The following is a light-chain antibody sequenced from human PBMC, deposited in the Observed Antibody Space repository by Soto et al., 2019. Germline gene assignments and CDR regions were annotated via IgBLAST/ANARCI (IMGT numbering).Light chain of an antibody. CDR1: QSISSW. V-gene: IGKV3D-15*01. Sequence: MTQSPSTLSASVGDRVTITCRASQSISSWLAWYQQKPGQAPRLLISDISNCSSVIPARFSVMGAGTEFTLAISSLQSGESAVYYCQQYDSWPLTVGGGTKVESK. CDR2: DIS. J-gene: IGKJ4*01. CDR3: QQYDSWPLT.